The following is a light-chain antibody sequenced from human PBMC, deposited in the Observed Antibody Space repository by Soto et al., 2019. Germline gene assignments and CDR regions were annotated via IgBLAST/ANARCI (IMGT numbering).Light chain of an antibody. CDR3: QPYCSSTPWT. CDR1: QSVSSSY. J-gene: IGKJ1*01. Sequence: EIGLTQSPGTLSLSPGERATLSCRASQSVSSSYLAWYQQKPGQAPRLLIYGASSRATGIPDRFSGSGSGTDFTLTNSRPQPEAWAVYDCQPYCSSTPWTFGQGTKVYIK. CDR2: GAS. V-gene: IGKV3-20*01.